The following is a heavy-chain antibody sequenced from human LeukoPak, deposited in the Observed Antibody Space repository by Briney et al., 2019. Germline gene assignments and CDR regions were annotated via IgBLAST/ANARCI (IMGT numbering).Heavy chain of an antibody. J-gene: IGHJ4*02. CDR1: GYTFTSYD. Sequence: ASVKVSCKASGYTFTSYDINWVRQATGQGLEWMGWMNPNSGNTGYAQKFQGRVTTTRNTSISTAYMELSSLRSEDTAVYYCARGAYYYGSGSSHFDYWGQGTLVTVSS. CDR3: ARGAYYYGSGSSHFDY. D-gene: IGHD3-10*01. V-gene: IGHV1-8*01. CDR2: MNPNSGNT.